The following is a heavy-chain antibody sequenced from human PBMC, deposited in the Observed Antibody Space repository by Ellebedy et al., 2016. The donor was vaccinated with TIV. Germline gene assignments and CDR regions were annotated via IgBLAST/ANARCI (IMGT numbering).Heavy chain of an antibody. CDR2: IHSSGST. V-gene: IGHV4-59*01. Sequence: PGGSLRLSCTVSGDSISVYFWSWIRQPPGKGLEWIGYIHSSGSTNYNPSLKSRVTFSVDTSKNQFSLKLNTVTAADTAVYYCARTHYYDSSGFYHDAFDIWGQGSMVTVSS. D-gene: IGHD3-22*01. CDR1: GDSISVYF. J-gene: IGHJ3*02. CDR3: ARTHYYDSSGFYHDAFDI.